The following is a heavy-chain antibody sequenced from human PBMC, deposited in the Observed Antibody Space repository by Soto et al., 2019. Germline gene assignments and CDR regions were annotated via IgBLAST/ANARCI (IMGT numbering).Heavy chain of an antibody. J-gene: IGHJ6*02. V-gene: IGHV1-69*13. CDR3: ARDLRAAGRPGMDV. CDR2: IIPIFGTA. Sequence: SVKVSCKASGGSFSSYAISWVRQAPGQGLEWMGGIIPIFGTANYAQNSQGRVTITADESTSTAYMELSSLRSEDTAVYYCARDLRAAGRPGMDVWGQGTTVTVSS. CDR1: GGSFSSYA. D-gene: IGHD6-13*01.